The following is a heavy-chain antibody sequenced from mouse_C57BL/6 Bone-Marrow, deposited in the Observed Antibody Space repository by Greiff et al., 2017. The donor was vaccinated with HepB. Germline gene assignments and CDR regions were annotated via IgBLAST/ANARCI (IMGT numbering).Heavy chain of an antibody. D-gene: IGHD2-4*01. CDR2: IYPRSGNT. CDR1: GYTFTSYG. J-gene: IGHJ3*01. V-gene: IGHV1-81*01. Sequence: VMLVESGAELARPGASVKLSCKASGYTFTSYGISWVKQRTGQGLEWIGEIYPRSGNTYYNEKFKGKAKLTANKSSSAAYMELRSLTSEDSAVYLGARAYYDDGWFAYWGQGTLVTVSA. CDR3: ARAYYDDGWFAY.